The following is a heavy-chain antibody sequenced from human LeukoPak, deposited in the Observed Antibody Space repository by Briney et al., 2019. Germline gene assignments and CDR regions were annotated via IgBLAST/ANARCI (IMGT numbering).Heavy chain of an antibody. Sequence: GGSLRLSCAASGFTFSNYGMHWVRQAPGKGLEWVAVIWYDGSNKYYADSVKGRFTISRDNSKNMLYLQVNSLRAEDTAVYYCTNNFDYWGQGTLVTVSS. CDR2: IWYDGSNK. V-gene: IGHV3-33*06. J-gene: IGHJ4*02. CDR1: GFTFSNYG. CDR3: TNNFDY.